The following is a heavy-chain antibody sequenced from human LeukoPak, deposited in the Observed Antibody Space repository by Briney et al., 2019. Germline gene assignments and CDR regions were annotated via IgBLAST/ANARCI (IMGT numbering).Heavy chain of an antibody. D-gene: IGHD4-17*01. CDR1: GVSVSTTSYY. CDR2: IYYSGST. J-gene: IGHJ4*02. CDR3: ATQGRGDYGYNDY. Sequence: SETLSLTCTVSGVSVSTTSYYWSWIRQPPGKGLEWIGYIYYSGSTYYNPSLKSRVTISVDTSKNQFSLKLSSVTAADTAVYYCATQGRGDYGYNDYWGQGTLVTVSS. V-gene: IGHV4-30-4*01.